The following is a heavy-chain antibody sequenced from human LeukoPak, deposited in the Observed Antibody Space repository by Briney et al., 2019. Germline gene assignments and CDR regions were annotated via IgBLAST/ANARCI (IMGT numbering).Heavy chain of an antibody. CDR1: GFTFDDYA. CDR2: ISWDGGST. D-gene: IGHD3-10*01. CDR3: AKAASNYYGSGSYGDYYFDY. V-gene: IGHV3-43D*03. Sequence: HPGGSLRLSCAASGFTFDDYATHWARQAPGKGLEWVSLISWDGGSTYYADSVKGRFTISRDNSKNSLYLQMNSLRAEDTALYYCAKAASNYYGSGSYGDYYFDYWGQGTLVTVSS. J-gene: IGHJ4*02.